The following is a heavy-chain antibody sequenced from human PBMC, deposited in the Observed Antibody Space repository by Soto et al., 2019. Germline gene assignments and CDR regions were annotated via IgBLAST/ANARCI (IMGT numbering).Heavy chain of an antibody. CDR3: AKDRVATSI. D-gene: IGHD5-12*01. J-gene: IGHJ4*01. CDR1: GFIFSSSV. Sequence: QAGGSLRLSCVAPGFIFSSSVMSWVRQAPGKGLEWVSSISDRGDKTYNADFVEGRFFISRDNSKNTLYLEMNSLRAEDAAVYYCAKDRVATSIWGQGTLVTVSS. V-gene: IGHV3-23*01. CDR2: ISDRGDKT.